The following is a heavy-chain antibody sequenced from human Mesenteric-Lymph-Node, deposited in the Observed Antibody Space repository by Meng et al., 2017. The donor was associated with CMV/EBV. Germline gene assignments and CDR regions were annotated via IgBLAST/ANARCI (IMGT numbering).Heavy chain of an antibody. J-gene: IGHJ4*02. CDR2: IYYSGST. CDR3: ARRVEMATIVLDN. CDR1: GGSISSYY. V-gene: IGHV4-59*08. Sequence: GSLRLSCTVSGGSISSYYWSWIRQPPGKGLEWIGYIYYSGSTNYNPSLKSRVTISVDTSKNQFSLKLSSVTAADTAVYYCARRVEMATIVLDNWGQGTLVTVSS. D-gene: IGHD5-24*01.